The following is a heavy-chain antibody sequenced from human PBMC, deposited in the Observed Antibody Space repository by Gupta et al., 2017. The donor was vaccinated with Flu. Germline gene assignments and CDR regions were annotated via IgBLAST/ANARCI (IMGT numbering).Heavy chain of an antibody. J-gene: IGHJ3*02. CDR3: AREKRGGGYYDSSGYYYCAFDI. D-gene: IGHD3-22*01. Sequence: WMGGIIPIFGTANYDQKFQGRVTITADKSTRKAYMGLSSLRSEDTAVYYCAREKRGGGYYDSSGYYYCAFDIWGQGTMVTVSS. V-gene: IGHV1-69*06. CDR2: IIPIFGTA.